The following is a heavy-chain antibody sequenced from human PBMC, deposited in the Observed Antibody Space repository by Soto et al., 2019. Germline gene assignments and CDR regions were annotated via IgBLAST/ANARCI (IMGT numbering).Heavy chain of an antibody. Sequence: SETLSLTCSVSGGSIRSGSYYWAWIRQPPGKGLEWIGSISYSGTTNYNPSLKSRVTVSVDTSKNQFSLKLSSVTAADTAVYYCARGRGTQEMATTNFDYWGQGTLVTVSS. CDR3: ARGRGTQEMATTNFDY. V-gene: IGHV4-61*01. D-gene: IGHD5-12*01. CDR2: ISYSGTT. CDR1: GGSIRSGSYY. J-gene: IGHJ4*02.